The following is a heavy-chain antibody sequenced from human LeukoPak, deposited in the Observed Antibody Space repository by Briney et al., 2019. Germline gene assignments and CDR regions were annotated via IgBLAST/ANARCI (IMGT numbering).Heavy chain of an antibody. J-gene: IGHJ4*02. Sequence: PSETLSLTSAVYGGSFSGYYWSGIRHPPGRGLEWIGEINHSGSTNYNPSLKSRVTISVDTSKNQFSLKLSSVTAADTAVYSCARGRGRDSGSYSHWGQGTLVTVSS. CDR2: INHSGST. CDR1: GGSFSGYY. D-gene: IGHD3-10*01. V-gene: IGHV4-34*01. CDR3: ARGRGRDSGSYSH.